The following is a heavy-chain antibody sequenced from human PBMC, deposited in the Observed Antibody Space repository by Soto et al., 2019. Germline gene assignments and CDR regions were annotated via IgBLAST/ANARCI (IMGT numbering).Heavy chain of an antibody. CDR3: ASNPAHVLRFLEWLPTIDD. CDR1: GYTFTSYG. Sequence: ASVKVSCKASGYTFTSYGISWVRQAPGQGLEWMGWISAYNGNTNYAQKLQGRVTMTTDTSTSTAYMELRSLRSDDTAVYYCASNPAHVLRFLEWLPTIDDWGPGTAVTVS. CDR2: ISAYNGNT. V-gene: IGHV1-18*01. J-gene: IGHJ6*02. D-gene: IGHD3-3*01.